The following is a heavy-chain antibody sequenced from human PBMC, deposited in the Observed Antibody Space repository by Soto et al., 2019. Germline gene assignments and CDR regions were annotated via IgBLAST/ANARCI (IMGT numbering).Heavy chain of an antibody. D-gene: IGHD1-1*01. CDR2: INPSGGST. CDR1: GYTFTSYY. V-gene: IGHV1-46*01. CDR3: ARELERSAFDY. J-gene: IGHJ4*02. Sequence: ASVNVSCKASGYTFTSYYMRWVRQAPGQGLEWMGIINPSGGSTSYAQKFQGRVTMTRDTSTSTVYMELSSLRSEDTAVYYCARELERSAFDYWGQGTLVTVSS.